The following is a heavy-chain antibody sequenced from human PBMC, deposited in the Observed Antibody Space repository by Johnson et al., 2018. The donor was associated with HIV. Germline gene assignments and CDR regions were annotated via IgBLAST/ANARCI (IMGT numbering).Heavy chain of an antibody. V-gene: IGHV3-11*04. CDR3: ARVRGDGHGGSCYRWGTCDI. Sequence: QVQLVESGGGVVQPGGSLRLSCAASGFTVSSNYMSWIRQAPGKGLEWVSYISSSGSTIYYADSVKGRFTISRDNAKNTLYLQMNSLRAEDTAVYYCARVRGDGHGGSCYRWGTCDIWGQGTMVTVSP. D-gene: IGHD2-15*01. CDR2: ISSSGSTI. CDR1: GFTVSSNY. J-gene: IGHJ3*02.